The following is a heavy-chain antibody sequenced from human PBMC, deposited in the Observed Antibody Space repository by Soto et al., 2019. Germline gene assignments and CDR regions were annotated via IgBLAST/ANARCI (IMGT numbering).Heavy chain of an antibody. CDR3: AKDRGRGSPVSGGMDV. D-gene: IGHD3-3*01. J-gene: IGHJ6*02. CDR1: GFNFSSYN. CDR2: ISSASNHI. V-gene: IGHV3-21*01. Sequence: PGGSLRLSCAASGFNFSSYNINWVRQAPGKGLEWVSSISSASNHIFYADSVKGRFTISRDNAKSSLNLQMNSLRAEDTAAYYCAKDRGRGSPVSGGMDVWGQGTTVTVSS.